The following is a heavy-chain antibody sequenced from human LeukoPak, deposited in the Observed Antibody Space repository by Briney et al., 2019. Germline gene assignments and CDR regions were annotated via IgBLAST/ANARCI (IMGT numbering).Heavy chain of an antibody. V-gene: IGHV4-34*01. CDR3: ARHSGSSGYYYETYYYYYGMDV. CDR1: GGSFSGYY. J-gene: IGHJ6*02. D-gene: IGHD3-22*01. CDR2: INHSGST. Sequence: SETLSLTCAVYGGSFSGYYWSWIRQPPGKGLEWIGEINHSGSTYYNPSLKSRVTISVDTSKNQFSLKLSSVTAADTAVYYCARHSGSSGYYYETYYYYYGMDVWGQGTRSPSP.